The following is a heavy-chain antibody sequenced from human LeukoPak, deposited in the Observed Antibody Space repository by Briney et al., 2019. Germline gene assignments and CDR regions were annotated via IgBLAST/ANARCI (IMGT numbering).Heavy chain of an antibody. CDR3: ARSGPRSGYSYQGFDY. D-gene: IGHD3-22*01. CDR2: IYTSGST. J-gene: IGHJ4*02. V-gene: IGHV4-61*02. Sequence: SETLSLTCTVSGGSISSGSYYWSWIRQPAGKGLEWNGRIYTSGSTNYNPSLNSRVTLSVDTSKNQFSLKLSSVTAADTAVYYCARSGPRSGYSYQGFDYWGQGTLVTVSS. CDR1: GGSISSGSYY.